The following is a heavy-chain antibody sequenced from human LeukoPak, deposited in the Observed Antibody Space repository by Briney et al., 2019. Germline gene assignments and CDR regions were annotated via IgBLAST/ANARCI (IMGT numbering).Heavy chain of an antibody. J-gene: IGHJ4*02. V-gene: IGHV5-51*01. CDR2: IYPGDSDT. Sequence: GESLKISCQASGYIFSNYWIGWVRHMPGKGLEWMGIIYPGDSDTRYSPSFQGQVTISADKSISTAYLQWSSLKASDTAMYYCARLVLGVRGADYWGQGTLVTVSS. CDR1: GYIFSNYW. CDR3: ARLVLGVRGADY. D-gene: IGHD3-10*01.